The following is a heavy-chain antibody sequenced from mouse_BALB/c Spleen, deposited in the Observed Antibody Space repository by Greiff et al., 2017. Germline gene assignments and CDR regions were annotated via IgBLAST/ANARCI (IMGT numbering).Heavy chain of an antibody. V-gene: IGHV1-31*01. CDR2: INPYNGAT. CDR1: GYSFTGYY. J-gene: IGHJ2*01. D-gene: IGHD1-1*02. CDR3: ARLWPFDY. Sequence: VHVKQSGPELVKPGASVKISCKASGYSFTGYYMHWVKQSHVKSLEWIGRINPYNGATSYNQNFKDKASLTVDKSSSTAYMELHSLTSEDSAVYYCARLWPFDYWGQGTTLTVSS.